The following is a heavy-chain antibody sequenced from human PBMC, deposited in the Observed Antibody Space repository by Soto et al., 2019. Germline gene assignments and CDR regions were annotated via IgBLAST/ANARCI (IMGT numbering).Heavy chain of an antibody. Sequence: GGSLRLSCAASGFTFTRYSMNLVRQAPGKGLEWVSSISSTTNYIYYADSMKGRFTVSRDNAKNSVYLEMNSLSAEDTAVYYCARESEDLTSNFDYWGQGTLVTVSS. CDR1: GFTFTRYS. J-gene: IGHJ4*02. CDR3: ARESEDLTSNFDY. CDR2: ISSTTNYI. V-gene: IGHV3-21*01.